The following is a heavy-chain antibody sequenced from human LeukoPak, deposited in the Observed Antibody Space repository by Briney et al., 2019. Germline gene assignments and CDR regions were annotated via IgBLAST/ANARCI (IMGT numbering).Heavy chain of an antibody. D-gene: IGHD3-10*02. CDR2: ISSSGSTI. CDR3: AELGITMIGGV. Sequence: PGGSLLLSCAASGFTFSSYEMNWVRQAPGKGLEWVSYISSSGSTIYYAASVKGRFTISRDNAKNSLYLQMNSLRAEDTAVYYCAELGITMIGGVWGKGTTVTISS. V-gene: IGHV3-48*03. CDR1: GFTFSSYE. J-gene: IGHJ6*04.